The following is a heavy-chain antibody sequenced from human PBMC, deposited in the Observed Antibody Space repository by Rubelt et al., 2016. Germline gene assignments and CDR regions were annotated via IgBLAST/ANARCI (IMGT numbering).Heavy chain of an antibody. J-gene: IGHJ4*02. CDR2: ST. D-gene: IGHD2-15*01. Sequence: STYYNPSLESRVTLSVDTSKNQLSLKLSSVTAADTAVYYCARRPYCSGGSCYSYDYWGQGTLVTVSS. CDR3: ARRPYCSGGSCYSYDY. V-gene: IGHV4-39*01.